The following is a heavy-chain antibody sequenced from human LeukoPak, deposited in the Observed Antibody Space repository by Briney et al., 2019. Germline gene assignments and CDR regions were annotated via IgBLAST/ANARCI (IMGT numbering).Heavy chain of an antibody. CDR1: GLTFNTYA. J-gene: IGHJ4*02. CDR2: ISGSGGSI. V-gene: IGHV3-23*01. Sequence: GGSLRLSCAAYGLTFNTYAMIWVRQAPGKGLECVSVISGSGGSISYVDSVEGRFTISRDNSKNMVYLQMSSLRAEDTAVYYCASGGRAANYGDYWGQGTLVTVSS. D-gene: IGHD5-24*01. CDR3: ASGGRAANYGDY.